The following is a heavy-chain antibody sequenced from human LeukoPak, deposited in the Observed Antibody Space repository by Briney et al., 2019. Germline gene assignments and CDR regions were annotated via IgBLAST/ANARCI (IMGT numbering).Heavy chain of an antibody. CDR3: ARALTPASGWLGS. D-gene: IGHD6-19*01. Sequence: GGSLRLSCAASGFTFSSYTMTWGRQAPGKGLEWVSCISSSSSYMYYGDTLKGRFTISRDNAKNSLYLQMDDLRAEDTAMYYCARALTPASGWLGSWGQGTLVTVSS. CDR1: GFTFSSYT. V-gene: IGHV3-21*01. CDR2: ISSSSSYM. J-gene: IGHJ5*01.